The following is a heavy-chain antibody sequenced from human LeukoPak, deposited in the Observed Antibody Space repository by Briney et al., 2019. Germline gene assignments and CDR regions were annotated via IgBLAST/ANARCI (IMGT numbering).Heavy chain of an antibody. V-gene: IGHV3-30-3*01. D-gene: IGHD1-26*01. J-gene: IGHJ4*02. CDR1: GFTFSSYA. CDR3: ARVNSGSYYDFDY. CDR2: ISYDGSNK. Sequence: GRSLRLSCAASGFTFSSYAMHWVRQAPGKGLEWVAVISYDGSNKYYADSVKGRFTISRDNSKNTLYLPMNSLRAEDTAVYYCARVNSGSYYDFDYWGQGTLVTVSS.